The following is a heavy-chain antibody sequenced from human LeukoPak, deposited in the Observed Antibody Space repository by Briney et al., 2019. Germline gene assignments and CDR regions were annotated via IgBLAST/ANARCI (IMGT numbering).Heavy chain of an antibody. V-gene: IGHV4-34*01. J-gene: IGHJ5*02. CDR2: INHRGST. D-gene: IGHD2-15*01. Sequence: PSETLSLTCAIYGGSFSGYYWSWIRQPPGKGLEWIGEINHRGSTNYNPSLKSRVTISVDTSKNQFSLKLSSVTAADTAVYYCAMVAAKYRNWFDPWGQGTLVTVSS. CDR3: AMVAAKYRNWFDP. CDR1: GGSFSGYY.